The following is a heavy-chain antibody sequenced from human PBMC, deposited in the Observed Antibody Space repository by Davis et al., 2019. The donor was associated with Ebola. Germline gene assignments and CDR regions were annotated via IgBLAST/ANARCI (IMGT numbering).Heavy chain of an antibody. CDR1: GGSISTYY. Sequence: GSLRLSCTVSGGSISTYYWSWIRQPPGKGLEWIGEINHSGSTSYNPSLKSRVTISVDTSKNQFSLKLSSVTAADTAVYYCARAVGATTVWFDPWGQGTLVTVSS. J-gene: IGHJ5*02. D-gene: IGHD1-26*01. CDR3: ARAVGATTVWFDP. V-gene: IGHV4-34*01. CDR2: INHSGST.